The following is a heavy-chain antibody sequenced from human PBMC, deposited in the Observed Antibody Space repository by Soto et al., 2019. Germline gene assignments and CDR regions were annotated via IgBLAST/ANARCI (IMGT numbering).Heavy chain of an antibody. CDR3: AKDRYGHSYGIDY. V-gene: IGHV3-30*18. J-gene: IGHJ4*02. D-gene: IGHD5-18*01. Sequence: GGSLRLSCAASGFTFSSYGMHWVRQAPGKGLEWVAVISYDGSNKYYADSVKGRFTISRDNSKNTLYLQMNSLRAEDTAVYYCAKDRYGHSYGIDYWGQGTLVTVSS. CDR1: GFTFSSYG. CDR2: ISYDGSNK.